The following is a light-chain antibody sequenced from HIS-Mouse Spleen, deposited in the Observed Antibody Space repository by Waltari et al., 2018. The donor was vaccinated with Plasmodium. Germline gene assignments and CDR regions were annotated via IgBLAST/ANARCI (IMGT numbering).Light chain of an antibody. CDR1: SLRSYY. CDR2: GKN. V-gene: IGLV3-19*01. CDR3: NSRDSSGTHGV. Sequence: SSELTKDPAVSVALGQLVRITCQGDSLRSYYASWYQQKPGQAPELVISGKNNRPSGIPDRFSGSSSGNTASLTITGAQAEDEADYYCNSRDSSGTHGVFGGGTKLTVL. J-gene: IGLJ2*01.